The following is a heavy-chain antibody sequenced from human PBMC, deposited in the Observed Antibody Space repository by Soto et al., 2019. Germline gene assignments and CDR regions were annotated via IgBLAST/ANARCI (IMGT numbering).Heavy chain of an antibody. V-gene: IGHV3-7*01. CDR1: GFTFSSYW. CDR3: ARDRLEGYCSGGSCYLRRHRNYYYYMDV. CDR2: IKQDGGEK. Sequence: GGSLRLSCAASGFTFSSYWMSWVRQATGKGLEWVANIKQDGGEKYYVDSVKGRFTISRDSAKNSLYLQMNSLRAEDTAVYYCARDRLEGYCSGGSCYLRRHRNYYYYMDVWGKGTTVTVSS. J-gene: IGHJ6*03. D-gene: IGHD2-15*01.